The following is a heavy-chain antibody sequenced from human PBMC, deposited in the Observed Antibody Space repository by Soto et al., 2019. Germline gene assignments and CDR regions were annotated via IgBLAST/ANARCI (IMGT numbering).Heavy chain of an antibody. J-gene: IGHJ4*02. V-gene: IGHV3-23*01. D-gene: IGHD3-9*01. Sequence: ETLSLTCEVSGGSISSPNWWTWVRQPPGKGLEWVSTISRDGSNTHYADSVKGRFTISRDNSKKTLYLEMSSLRGEDTAFYYCTKDPSTGYADHWGQGTLVTVS. CDR3: TKDPSTGYADH. CDR2: ISRDGSNT. CDR1: GGSISSPN.